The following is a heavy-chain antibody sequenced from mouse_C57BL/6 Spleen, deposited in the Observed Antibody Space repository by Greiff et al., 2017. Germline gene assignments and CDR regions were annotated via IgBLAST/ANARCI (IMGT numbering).Heavy chain of an antibody. CDR2: INPSDSDT. J-gene: IGHJ2*01. V-gene: IGHV1-74*01. Sequence: VKLQQPGAELVKPGASVKVSCKASGYTFTSYWMHWVKQRPGQGLEWIGRINPSDSDTNYNQKFKGKATLTVDKSSSTSYMQLSSLTSEDSAVYYCGISRLRREYFDYWGQGTTLTVSS. CDR3: GISRLRREYFDY. D-gene: IGHD2-4*01. CDR1: GYTFTSYW.